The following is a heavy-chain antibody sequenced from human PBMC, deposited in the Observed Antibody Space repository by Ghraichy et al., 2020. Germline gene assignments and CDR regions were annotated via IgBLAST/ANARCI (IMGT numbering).Heavy chain of an antibody. CDR2: IYYSGST. CDR1: GGSISSYY. Sequence: SQTLSLTCTVSGGSISSYYWSWIRQPPGKGLEWIGYIYYSGSTNYNPSLKSRVTISVDTSKNQFSLKLSSVTAADTAVYYCARELLAHSPGFDYWVQGTLVTVSS. V-gene: IGHV4-59*01. J-gene: IGHJ4*02. CDR3: ARELLAHSPGFDY. D-gene: IGHD2-21*01.